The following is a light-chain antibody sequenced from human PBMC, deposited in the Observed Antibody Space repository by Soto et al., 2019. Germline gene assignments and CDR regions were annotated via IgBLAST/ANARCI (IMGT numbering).Light chain of an antibody. CDR1: SGDVGGYNY. V-gene: IGLV2-14*01. CDR3: SSYTSSSSYV. CDR2: DVS. Sequence: QSVLTQPASVSGSPGQSITISCTGTSGDVGGYNYVSWYQQHPGKAPKLMIYDVSNRPSGVSNRFSGSKSGNTASLTISGLQAEDEAGYYCSSYTSSSSYVFGTGTKVTVL. J-gene: IGLJ1*01.